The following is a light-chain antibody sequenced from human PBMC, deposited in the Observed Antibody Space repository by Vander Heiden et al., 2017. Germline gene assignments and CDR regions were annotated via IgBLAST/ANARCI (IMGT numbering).Light chain of an antibody. J-gene: IGKJ4*01. V-gene: IGKV1-39*01. CDR2: AAS. CDR1: QPINTY. Sequence: DIQMTQSPSSLSASVVDRVTITCRASQPINTYLNWYQQKPGTAPNLLIYAASSLQSGVPSRFSGSGSGTDFTLTISRLQPEDFATYYCQQSESTPLTFGGGTTVEI. CDR3: QQSESTPLT.